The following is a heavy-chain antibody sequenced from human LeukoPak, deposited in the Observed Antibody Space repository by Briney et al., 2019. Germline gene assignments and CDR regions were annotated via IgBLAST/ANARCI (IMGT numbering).Heavy chain of an antibody. D-gene: IGHD2-2*01. CDR2: INHSGST. CDR1: GASFSGYY. CDR3: ARGIVVVPAAEEPYYYYMYV. Sequence: SETLSLTCAVYGASFSGYYWSWIRQPPGKGLEWIGEINHSGSTNYNPSLKSRVTISVDTSKNQFSLKLSSVTAADTAVYYCARGIVVVPAAEEPYYYYMYVGGKGTTVTVSS. V-gene: IGHV4-34*01. J-gene: IGHJ6*03.